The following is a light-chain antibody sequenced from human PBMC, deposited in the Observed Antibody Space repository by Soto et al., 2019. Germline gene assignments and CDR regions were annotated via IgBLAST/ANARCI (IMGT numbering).Light chain of an antibody. CDR2: DAS. Sequence: EIVLTQSPATLSLSPGERATLSCRASQSVNSYLAWYQQKPGQAPRLLIYDASNRATGIPVRFSGSGSGTDFTLTISSLEPEDFATYYCQQRRKWPLTFGQGTRLEI. V-gene: IGKV3-11*01. CDR1: QSVNSY. J-gene: IGKJ5*01. CDR3: QQRRKWPLT.